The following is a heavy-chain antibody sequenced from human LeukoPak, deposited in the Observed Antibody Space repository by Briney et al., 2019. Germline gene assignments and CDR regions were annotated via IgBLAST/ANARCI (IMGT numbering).Heavy chain of an antibody. V-gene: IGHV4-4*07. CDR3: ARGDAIAAADYFDC. J-gene: IGHJ4*02. CDR1: GGSISSYY. D-gene: IGHD6-13*01. CDR2: IYTSGST. Sequence: SETLSLTCTVSGGSISSYYWSWIRQPAGKGLEWIGRIYTSGSTNYNPSLKSRVTMSVDTSKNQFSLKLSSVTAADTAVYYCARGDAIAAADYFDCWGQGTLVTVSS.